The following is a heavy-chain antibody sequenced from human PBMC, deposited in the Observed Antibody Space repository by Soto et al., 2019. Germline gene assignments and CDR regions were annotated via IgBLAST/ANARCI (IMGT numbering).Heavy chain of an antibody. V-gene: IGHV3-30*18. CDR3: AKDLNVKTYVPYGMDV. D-gene: IGHD3-10*02. CDR2: ISDDGHNK. J-gene: IGHJ6*02. CDR1: QLTFNNYA. Sequence: QVQLVESGGGVVQPGRSLSLSCAASQLTFNNYAMHWVRQAPGKGLEWVAVISDDGHNKYYADSVRGRFTISRDNSKNTVYLHMNSLRGDDTAVYYCAKDLNVKTYVPYGMDVWGQGTTVTVSS.